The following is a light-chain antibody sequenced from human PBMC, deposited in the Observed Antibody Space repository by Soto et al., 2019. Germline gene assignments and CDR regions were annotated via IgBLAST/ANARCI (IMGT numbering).Light chain of an antibody. V-gene: IGKV1-5*01. J-gene: IGKJ1*01. CDR1: QIVSGW. CDR3: QQYETFSGT. Sequence: DIQMTLSPYTLSASVGDRVTFTCRASQIVSGWLAWYQQKPGEAPKLLIYDASALPRGVPSRFSGSGSGTKFTLTIASLQPDDFATYYCQQYETFSGTVGPGTKVEI. CDR2: DAS.